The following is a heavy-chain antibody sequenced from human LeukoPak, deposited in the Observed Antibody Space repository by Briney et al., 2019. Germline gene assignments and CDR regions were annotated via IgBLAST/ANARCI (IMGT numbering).Heavy chain of an antibody. J-gene: IGHJ3*02. D-gene: IGHD5-24*01. Sequence: SSETLSLTCTVSGGSISIGGYYWSWIRQPAGKGLEWIVRIYSDGSTNCSPSLKSRVTISVDTSKNQFSLNLSSVTAADTAVYYCARVIRRDGYNYDGFDIWGQGTMVTVSS. CDR1: GGSISIGGYY. V-gene: IGHV4-61*02. CDR3: ARVIRRDGYNYDGFDI. CDR2: IYSDGST.